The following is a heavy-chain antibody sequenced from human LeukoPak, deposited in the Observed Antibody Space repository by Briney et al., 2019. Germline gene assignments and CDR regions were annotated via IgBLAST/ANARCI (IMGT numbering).Heavy chain of an antibody. Sequence: SETLPLTCGVAGGSFRGYYWTWIRQAPGKGLEWIGETTHSGSSNYNPSLKSRVNISVDMAKNQFSLTLSSVTAADTAEYYCARMWPGRIGGSLGSSDYWGQGTLVTVSS. CDR1: GGSFRGYY. D-gene: IGHD1-26*01. J-gene: IGHJ4*02. CDR2: TTHSGSS. CDR3: ARMWPGRIGGSLGSSDY. V-gene: IGHV4-34*01.